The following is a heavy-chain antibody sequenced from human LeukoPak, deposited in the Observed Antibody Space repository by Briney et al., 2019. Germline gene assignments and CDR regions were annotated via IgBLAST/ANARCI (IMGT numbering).Heavy chain of an antibody. CDR1: GGTFSRYA. J-gene: IGHJ4*02. D-gene: IGHD3-22*01. CDR3: ARTYYYGSSGYYFDY. CDR2: VIHIFGTG. V-gene: IGHV1-69*05. Sequence: ASVKVSCQASGGTFSRYAISWVRQAPGQGLEWMGGVIHIFGTGKYAQKFQGTITITTDESTSTAYMQLTSMRSEDTAAYPCARTYYYGSSGYYFDYWGQGTLVTVSS.